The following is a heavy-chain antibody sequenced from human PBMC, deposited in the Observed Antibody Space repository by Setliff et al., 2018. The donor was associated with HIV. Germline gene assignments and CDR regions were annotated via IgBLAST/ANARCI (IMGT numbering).Heavy chain of an antibody. J-gene: IGHJ4*02. CDR3: ARVRIAARLYYFDY. D-gene: IGHD6-6*01. Sequence: PSETLSLTCTVSGGSISSGSYYWSWFRQPAGKGLEWIGHIYTSGSTNYNPSLKSRVTISVDTSKNQFSLKLSSVTAADTAVYYCARVRIAARLYYFDYWGQGTMVTVSS. CDR1: GGSISSGSYY. CDR2: IYTSGST. V-gene: IGHV4-61*09.